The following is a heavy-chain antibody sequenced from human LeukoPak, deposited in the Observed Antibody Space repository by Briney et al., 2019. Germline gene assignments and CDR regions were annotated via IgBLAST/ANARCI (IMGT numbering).Heavy chain of an antibody. D-gene: IGHD5-12*01. CDR2: ISYDGSNK. CDR3: AKVPVVATIGDY. CDR1: GFTFSSYA. J-gene: IGHJ4*02. Sequence: GRSLRLPCAASGFTFSSYAMHWVRQAPGKGLEWVAVISYDGSNKYYADSVKGRFTISGDNSKNTLYLQMNSLRAEDTAVYYCAKVPVVATIGDYRGQGTLVTVSS. V-gene: IGHV3-30*04.